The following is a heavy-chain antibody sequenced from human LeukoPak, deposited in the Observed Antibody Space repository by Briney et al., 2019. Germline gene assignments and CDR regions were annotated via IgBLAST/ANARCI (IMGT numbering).Heavy chain of an antibody. D-gene: IGHD2-2*01. J-gene: IGHJ4*02. V-gene: IGHV3-30*02. CDR2: IHFDGSTK. CDR1: GLTFSSYG. Sequence: SGGSLRLSCAASGLTFSSYGMHWVRQAPGKGLEWVAFIHFDGSTKYSGDSVKGRFTVSRDNSKNTLYLQMNSLRPEDTAVYYCAKDQCTRTSCDGYPGHWGQGTLVTVSS. CDR3: AKDQCTRTSCDGYPGH.